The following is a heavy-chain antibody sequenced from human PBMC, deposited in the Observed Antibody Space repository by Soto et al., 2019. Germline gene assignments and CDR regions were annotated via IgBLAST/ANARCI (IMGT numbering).Heavy chain of an antibody. CDR3: ARDTTTGRVDY. D-gene: IGHD1-1*01. J-gene: IGHJ4*02. CDR1: GGSFSGYY. CDR2: INHSGST. V-gene: IGHV4-34*01. Sequence: QVQLQQWGAGLLKPSETLSLTCAVYGGSFSGYYWTWIRQPPGTGLEWIGEINHSGSTNYNPSLKSRVTISGDTSKNQFSLKLTPVTAADTAGYYCARDTTTGRVDYWGQGTLVTVSS.